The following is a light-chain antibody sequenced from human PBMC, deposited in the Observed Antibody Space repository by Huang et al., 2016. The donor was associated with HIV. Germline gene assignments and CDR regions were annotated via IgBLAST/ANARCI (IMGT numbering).Light chain of an antibody. V-gene: IGKV3D-15*01. CDR3: QQYDKWPPGLT. J-gene: IGKJ4*01. CDR1: QNVRKN. Sequence: EIKMTQSPATLSVSPGGRVTLSCRASQNVRKNLAWYQQKTGQAPRLLLYDTSTRASGIPARFSGSGSGTDVTLTISGLQSEDFAIYYCQQYDKWPPGLTFGGGTKVEI. CDR2: DTS.